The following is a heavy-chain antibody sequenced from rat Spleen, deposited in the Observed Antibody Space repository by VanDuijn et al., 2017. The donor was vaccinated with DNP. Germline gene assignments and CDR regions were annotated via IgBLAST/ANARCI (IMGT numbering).Heavy chain of an antibody. CDR2: IIYDGSRT. V-gene: IGHV5S10*01. CDR1: GFTFSDYN. CDR3: ATFEGRDA. D-gene: IGHD1-11*01. Sequence: EVQLVESGGGLVQPGRSLKLSCEASGFTFSDYNMAWVRQAPKKGLEWVATIIYDGSRTYYRDSVKGRFTMSRDNAKSTLYLEMDSLRSEDTATYYCATFEGRDAWGQGTSVTVSS. J-gene: IGHJ4*01.